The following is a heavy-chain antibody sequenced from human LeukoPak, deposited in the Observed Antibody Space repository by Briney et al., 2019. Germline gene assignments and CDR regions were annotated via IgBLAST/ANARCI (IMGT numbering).Heavy chain of an antibody. CDR2: IYASGNT. J-gene: IGHJ4*02. CDR3: ATDSSGTYDY. Sequence: PSETLSLTCTVSGGSMSSYYWSWIRQPAGKGLEWIGRIYASGNTNYNPSLKSRVTMSVDTSKNQFSMKLYSVTAADTAVYYCATDSSGTYDYWGQGILVTVSS. CDR1: GGSMSSYY. D-gene: IGHD1-26*01. V-gene: IGHV4-4*07.